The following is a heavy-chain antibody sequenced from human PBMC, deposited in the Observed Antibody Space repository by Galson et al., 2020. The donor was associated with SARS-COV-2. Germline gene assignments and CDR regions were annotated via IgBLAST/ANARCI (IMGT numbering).Heavy chain of an antibody. CDR3: ARAQKRAGSGMGDY. D-gene: IGHD3-10*01. CDR2: ISTNGGTT. CDR1: GFTFSSYG. V-gene: IGHV3-64*01. J-gene: IGHJ4*02. Sequence: GESLKISCAASGFTFSSYGFHWVRQAPGKGLEYVSVISTNGGTTYYVNSVKGRFTISRDNSKNTLYLQMGSLRAEDMAVYYCARAQKRAGSGMGDYWGQGTLVTVSS.